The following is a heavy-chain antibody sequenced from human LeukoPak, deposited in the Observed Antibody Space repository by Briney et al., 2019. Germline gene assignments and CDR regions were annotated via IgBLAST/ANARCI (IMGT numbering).Heavy chain of an antibody. CDR1: GGSISSSSYY. Sequence: SETLSLTCTVSGGSISSSSYYWGWIRQPPGKGLEWIGSIYYSGSTYYNSSLKSRVTISVDTSKNQFSLKLSSVTAADTAMYYCARLVAAGIWPDYWGQGTLVTVSS. J-gene: IGHJ4*02. V-gene: IGHV4-39*01. CDR3: ARLVAAGIWPDY. CDR2: IYYSGST. D-gene: IGHD6-13*01.